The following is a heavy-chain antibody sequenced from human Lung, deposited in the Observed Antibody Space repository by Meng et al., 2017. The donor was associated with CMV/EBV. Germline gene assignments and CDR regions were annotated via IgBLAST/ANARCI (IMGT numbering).Heavy chain of an antibody. CDR3: ATDCTFGSCSHTGYYSYYYGMGV. Sequence: GEXXTISCAASGFTFSGYWMTWVRQAPGKGLEWVANIKQDGSEEYYVDSVKGRFTISRDNAKNTLYLQMNSLRAEDTAVYYCATDCTFGSCSHTGYYSYYYGMGVWXQGTXVTVSS. D-gene: IGHD2-15*01. CDR1: GFTFSGYW. CDR2: IKQDGSEE. V-gene: IGHV3-7*01. J-gene: IGHJ6*02.